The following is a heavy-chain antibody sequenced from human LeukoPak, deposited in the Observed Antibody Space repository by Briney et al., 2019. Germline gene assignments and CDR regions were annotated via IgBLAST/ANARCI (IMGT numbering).Heavy chain of an antibody. J-gene: IGHJ3*01. CDR3: AKARIAAAGTGAIDV. D-gene: IGHD6-13*01. CDR1: GFTVSSYG. V-gene: IGHV3-23*01. CDR2: FSATDGSA. Sequence: GGSLRLSCAASGFTVSSYGMTWVRQAPGKGLEWVSAFSATDGSAQYAESVRGRFTISRDNSKNSLYLQMNSLRDEDTAVYFCAKARIAAAGTGAIDVWGQGTMVTVSS.